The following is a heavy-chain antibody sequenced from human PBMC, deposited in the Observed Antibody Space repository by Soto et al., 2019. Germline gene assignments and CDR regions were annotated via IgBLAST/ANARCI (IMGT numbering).Heavy chain of an antibody. V-gene: IGHV1-46*01. J-gene: IGHJ6*02. CDR3: ARDLLGIAAAQGAYYYGMDV. Sequence: ASVKVSFKASGYTFTSYYMHWVRQAPGQGLEWMGIINPSGGSTSYAQKFQGRVTMTRDTSTSTVYMELSSLRSEDTAVYYCARDLLGIAAAQGAYYYGMDVWGQGTTVTVS. CDR1: GYTFTSYY. D-gene: IGHD6-13*01. CDR2: INPSGGST.